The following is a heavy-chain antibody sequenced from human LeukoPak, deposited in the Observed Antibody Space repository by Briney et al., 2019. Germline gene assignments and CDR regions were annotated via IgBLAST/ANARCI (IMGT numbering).Heavy chain of an antibody. D-gene: IGHD3-22*01. CDR3: ARAPDFYDSSGYSNGWFDP. V-gene: IGHV4-39*01. CDR2: IYYSGST. Sequence: SETLSLTCTVSGGSISSSSYYWGWIRQPPGKGLEWIGSIYYSGSTYYNPSLKSRVTISVDTSKNQFSLKLSSVTAADTAVYYCARAPDFYDSSGYSNGWFDPWGQGTLVTVSS. J-gene: IGHJ5*02. CDR1: GGSISSSSYY.